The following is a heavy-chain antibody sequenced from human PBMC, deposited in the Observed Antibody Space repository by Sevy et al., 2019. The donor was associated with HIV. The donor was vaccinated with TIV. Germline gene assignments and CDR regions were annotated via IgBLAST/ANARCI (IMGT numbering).Heavy chain of an antibody. D-gene: IGHD2-15*01. CDR3: ARSPRLGYCSGGSCYGYFDY. Sequence: GGYLRLSCAASGFTVSSNYMSWVRQAPGKGLEWVSVIYSGGSTYYAYSMKGRFTISRDNSKNTLYLQMNSLRAEDTAVYYCARSPRLGYCSGGSCYGYFDYWGQGTLVTVSS. J-gene: IGHJ4*02. CDR1: GFTVSSNY. CDR2: IYSGGST. V-gene: IGHV3-53*01.